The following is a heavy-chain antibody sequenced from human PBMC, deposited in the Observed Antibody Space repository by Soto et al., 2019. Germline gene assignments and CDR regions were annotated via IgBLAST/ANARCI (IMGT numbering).Heavy chain of an antibody. J-gene: IGHJ5*02. CDR2: IYSGGST. Sequence: GGSLRLSCAASGFTFSNAWMSWVRQAPGKELEWVSVIYSGGSTYYADSVKGRFTISRDNSKNTLYLQMNSLRAEDTAVYYCARMGDSSGYSGWFDPWGQGTLVTVSS. CDR1: GFTFSNAW. CDR3: ARMGDSSGYSGWFDP. V-gene: IGHV3-66*01. D-gene: IGHD3-22*01.